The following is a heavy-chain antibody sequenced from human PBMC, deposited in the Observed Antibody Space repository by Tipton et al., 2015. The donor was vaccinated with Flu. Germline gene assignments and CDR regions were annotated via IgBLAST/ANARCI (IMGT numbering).Heavy chain of an antibody. CDR2: ISGSGGNT. V-gene: IGHV3-23*01. CDR3: ARGGGSSNWYEFDF. J-gene: IGHJ4*02. D-gene: IGHD6-13*01. CDR1: GFTFSNYA. Sequence: SLRLSCVGSGFTFSNYAMSWVRQAPGKGLEWVSGISGSGGNTYYADSVKGRFTISRHNSNNTLYLQMNSLRPEDTAVYYCARGGGSSNWYEFDFWGLGTLVTVSS.